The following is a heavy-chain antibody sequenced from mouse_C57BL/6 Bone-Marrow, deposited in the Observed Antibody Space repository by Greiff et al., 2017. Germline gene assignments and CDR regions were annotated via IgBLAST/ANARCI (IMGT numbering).Heavy chain of an antibody. V-gene: IGHV1-64*01. CDR2: IHPNSGST. Sequence: QVQLQQPGAELVKPGASVKLSCKASGYTFTSYWMHWVKQRPGQGLEWIGMIHPNSGSTNYNEKFKSKATLTVDKSSSTAYMQLSSLTSEDSAVYYCASPGDYDGADVWGTGTTVTVSS. CDR3: ASPGDYDGADV. CDR1: GYTFTSYW. D-gene: IGHD2-4*01. J-gene: IGHJ1*03.